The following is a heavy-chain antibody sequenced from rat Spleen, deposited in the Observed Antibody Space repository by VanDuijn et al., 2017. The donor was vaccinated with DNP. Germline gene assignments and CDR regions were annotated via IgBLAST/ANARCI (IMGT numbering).Heavy chain of an antibody. V-gene: IGHV2S12*01. CDR3: TRVGLGAPLDY. D-gene: IGHD5-1*01. Sequence: QVQLKESGPGLVQPSQTLSLTCTVSGFSLTSYGVSWVRQPPGKGLEWIAGISRGGSTNYNSALKSRLSISRDTSKSQVFLKMNSLQTEDTATYFCTRVGLGAPLDYWGQGVMVTVSS. J-gene: IGHJ2*01. CDR2: ISRGGST. CDR1: GFSLTSYG.